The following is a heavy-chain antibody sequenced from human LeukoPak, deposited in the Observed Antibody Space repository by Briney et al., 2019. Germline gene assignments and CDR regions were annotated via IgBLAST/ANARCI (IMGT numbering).Heavy chain of an antibody. CDR3: AGDQVAVAGNWGNWFDP. V-gene: IGHV3-48*03. D-gene: IGHD6-19*01. J-gene: IGHJ5*02. Sequence: GGSLRLSCAASGFTFSSYEMNWVRQAPGKGLEWVSYISSSGSTIYYADSVKGRFTISRDNAKNSLYLQMNSLRAEDTAVYYCAGDQVAVAGNWGNWFDPWGQGTLVTVSS. CDR2: ISSSGSTI. CDR1: GFTFSSYE.